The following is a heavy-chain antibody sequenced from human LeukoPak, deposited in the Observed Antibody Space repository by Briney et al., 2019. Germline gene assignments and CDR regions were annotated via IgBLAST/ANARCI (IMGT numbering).Heavy chain of an antibody. V-gene: IGHV3-23*01. CDR3: AKGPGYCSSTSCDRAPAYYYGMDV. CDR1: GFTFSSYA. D-gene: IGHD2-2*03. Sequence: PGGSLRLSCAASGFTFSSYAMSWVRQAPGKGLEWVLAISGSGGSTYYADSVKGRFTISRDNSKNTLYLQMNSLRAEDTAVYYCAKGPGYCSSTSCDRAPAYYYGMDVWGQGTTVTVSS. CDR2: ISGSGGST. J-gene: IGHJ6*02.